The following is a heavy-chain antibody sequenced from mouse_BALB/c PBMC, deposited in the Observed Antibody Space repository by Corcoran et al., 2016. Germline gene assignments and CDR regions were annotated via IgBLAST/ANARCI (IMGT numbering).Heavy chain of an antibody. V-gene: IGHV9-4*02. CDR2: INTHSGVP. CDR3: ARSLGDWYFDV. J-gene: IGHJ1*01. CDR1: GYTFTTAG. Sequence: QIPLVQSGPELKKPGETVRISCKASGYTFTTAGMQWVQKMPGKGLKWIGWINTHSGVPKYAEDFKGRFAFSLETSASTAYLQISNLKNEDTATYFCARSLGDWYFDVWGAGTTVTVSS.